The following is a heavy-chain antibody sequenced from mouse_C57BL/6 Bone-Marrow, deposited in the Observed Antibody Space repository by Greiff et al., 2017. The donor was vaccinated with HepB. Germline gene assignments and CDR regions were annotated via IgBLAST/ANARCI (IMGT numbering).Heavy chain of an antibody. D-gene: IGHD1-1*01. V-gene: IGHV6-3*01. Sequence: EVKLEESGGGLVQPGGSMKLSCVASGFTFSNYWMNWVRQSPEKGLEWVAQIRLKSDNYATHYAESVKGRFTISRDDSKSSVYLQMNNLRAEDTGIYYCTTTVVARAMDYWGQGTSVTVSS. CDR3: TTTVVARAMDY. CDR2: IRLKSDNYAT. J-gene: IGHJ4*01. CDR1: GFTFSNYW.